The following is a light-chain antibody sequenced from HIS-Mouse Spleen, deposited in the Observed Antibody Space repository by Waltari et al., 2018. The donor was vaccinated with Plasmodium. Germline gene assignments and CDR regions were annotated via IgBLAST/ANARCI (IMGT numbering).Light chain of an antibody. CDR3: CSYAGSYTYV. V-gene: IGLV2-11*01. CDR1: SSDVGVYNY. CDR2: DVI. Sequence: QSALTQPRSVSGSPGQSVTISCTGTSSDVGVYNYVSWYKQHPGKAPKLMVYDVIKRASGVPDRFSGSKSGHTSSLTISGLQAEDEADYYCCSYAGSYTYVFGTGTKVTVL. J-gene: IGLJ1*01.